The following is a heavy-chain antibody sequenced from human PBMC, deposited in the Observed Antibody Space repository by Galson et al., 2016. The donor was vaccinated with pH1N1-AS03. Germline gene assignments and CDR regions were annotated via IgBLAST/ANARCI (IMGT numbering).Heavy chain of an antibody. V-gene: IGHV3-30*03. CDR1: GFTFSRHV. CDR3: ARVRGSGSFGSYYYYGMDV. J-gene: IGHJ6*02. CDR2: ISYDGSSE. Sequence: SLRLSCAASGFTFSRHVMHWVRQAPGKGLEWVAIISYDGSSEYYADSVKGRFAVSRDNSKNTLYLQMNSLRAEDTAVYYCARVRGSGSFGSYYYYGMDVWGQGTTVTVSS. D-gene: IGHD3-10*01.